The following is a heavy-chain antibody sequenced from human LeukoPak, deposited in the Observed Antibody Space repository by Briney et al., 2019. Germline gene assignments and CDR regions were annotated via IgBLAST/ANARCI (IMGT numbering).Heavy chain of an antibody. CDR2: INTYNGNT. D-gene: IGHD5-24*01. Sequence: VASVKVSCKAFGYTFNNYGISWVRQAPGQGLEWMGWINTYNGNTNYAQNLQGRVTMTTDTSTSTPYMELRSLRSDDTAVYYCARNEEMATIADYWGQGTLVIVSS. CDR1: GYTFNNYG. J-gene: IGHJ4*02. V-gene: IGHV1-18*01. CDR3: ARNEEMATIADY.